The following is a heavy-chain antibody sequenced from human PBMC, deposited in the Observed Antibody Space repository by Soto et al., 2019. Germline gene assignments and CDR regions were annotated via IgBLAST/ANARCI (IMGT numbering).Heavy chain of an antibody. D-gene: IGHD4-17*01. CDR2: IHHSGNT. J-gene: IGHJ3*02. CDR3: ARDPQYDYGLDAFDI. V-gene: IGHV4-4*02. Sequence: QVQLQESGPGLVKPSGTLPLTCAVSGVSITSNNWWSWVRQPPGKGLEWIGEIHHSGNTNYNPSLTRRVTISVDKSKNQFSLKLRSVTAADTAVYYCARDPQYDYGLDAFDIWGQGTMVTVSS. CDR1: GVSITSNNW.